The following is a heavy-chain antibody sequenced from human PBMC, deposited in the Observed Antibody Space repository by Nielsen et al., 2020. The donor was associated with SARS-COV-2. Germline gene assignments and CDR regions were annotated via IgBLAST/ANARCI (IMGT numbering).Heavy chain of an antibody. J-gene: IGHJ6*02. CDR1: GFTFSSYW. CDR3: AKDGVIGYGDYPDYYGLDV. V-gene: IGHV3-23*01. D-gene: IGHD4-17*01. CDR2: VSGSGYST. Sequence: GESLKISCTASGFTFSSYWMSWVRQAPGKGLEWVSGVSGSGYSTYYADSVKGRFTISRDNSENSLYLQMNSLRAEDTAVYYCAKDGVIGYGDYPDYYGLDVWGQGTTVTVSS.